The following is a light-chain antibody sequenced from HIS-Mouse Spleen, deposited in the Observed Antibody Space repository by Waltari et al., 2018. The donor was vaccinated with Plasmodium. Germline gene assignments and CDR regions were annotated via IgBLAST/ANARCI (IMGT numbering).Light chain of an antibody. J-gene: IGKJ2*01. V-gene: IGKV3-15*01. CDR2: GAS. CDR3: QQYNNWPPYT. CDR1: QSVSSN. Sequence: EIVMTQSPATLSVSPGARATLSCRASQSVSSNFAWYQQKPGQAPRLLIYGASTRATGIPARFSGSWSGTEFTLTISSMQSEDFAVYYCQQYNNWPPYTFGQGTKLEIK.